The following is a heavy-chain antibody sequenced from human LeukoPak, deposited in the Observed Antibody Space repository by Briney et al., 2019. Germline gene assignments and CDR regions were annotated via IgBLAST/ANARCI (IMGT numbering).Heavy chain of an antibody. V-gene: IGHV7-4-1*02. D-gene: IGHD5-18*01. Sequence: ASVKVSCKASGYTFTDYYIHWVRQAPGQGLEWMGWINTNTGNPTYAQGFTGRFVFSLDTSVSTAYLQISSLKAEDTAVYYCAREAYSSAYYFDYWGQGTLVTVSS. CDR3: AREAYSSAYYFDY. J-gene: IGHJ4*02. CDR2: INTNTGNP. CDR1: GYTFTDYY.